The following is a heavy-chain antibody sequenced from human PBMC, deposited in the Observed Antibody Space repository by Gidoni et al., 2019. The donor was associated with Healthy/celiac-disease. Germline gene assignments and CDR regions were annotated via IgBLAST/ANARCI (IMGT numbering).Heavy chain of an antibody. CDR3: ARHRDDFWTGYGWFDP. Sequence: QVQLQESGPGLVKPSETLSLTCTVSGGSISSYYWSWIRQPPGKGLEWIGYIYYSGSTNYNPSLKSRVTISVDTSKNQFSLKLSSVTAADTAVYYCARHRDDFWTGYGWFDPWGQGTLVTVSS. CDR2: IYYSGST. V-gene: IGHV4-59*08. J-gene: IGHJ5*02. D-gene: IGHD3-3*01. CDR1: GGSISSYY.